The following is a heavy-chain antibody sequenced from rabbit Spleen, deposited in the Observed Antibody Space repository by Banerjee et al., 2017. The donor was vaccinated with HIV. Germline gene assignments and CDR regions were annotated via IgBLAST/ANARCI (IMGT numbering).Heavy chain of an antibody. CDR3: ARDTGTSFSTYGMDL. Sequence: QEQLEESGGGLVKPEGSLTLTCTASGFSCYYKCVMCWVRQAPGKGLQWIGCMNTVSGNTVYATWAKGRFPISKTSSTTVTLQMTSLTAADTATYFCARDTGTSFSTYGMDLWGQGTLVTVS. V-gene: IGHV1S45*01. CDR1: GFSCYYKCV. D-gene: IGHD7-1*01. CDR2: MNTVSGNT. J-gene: IGHJ3*01.